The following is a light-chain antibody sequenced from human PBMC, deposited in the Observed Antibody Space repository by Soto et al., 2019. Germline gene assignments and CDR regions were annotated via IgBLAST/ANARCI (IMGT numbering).Light chain of an antibody. CDR3: QQYDNLPLT. V-gene: IGKV1-33*01. J-gene: IGKJ3*01. CDR2: ESS. Sequence: IQMTQSPPSLSASVGDRVTITCRASQYISNYLNWYQQKPGKAPKVLIYESSNLEAGVPSRFSGSGSGTEFTFTISSLQPEDIATYYCQQYDNLPLTFGPGTKVDIK. CDR1: QYISNY.